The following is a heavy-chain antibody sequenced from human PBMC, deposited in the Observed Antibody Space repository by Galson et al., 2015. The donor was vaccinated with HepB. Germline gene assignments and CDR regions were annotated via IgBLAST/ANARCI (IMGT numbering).Heavy chain of an antibody. CDR2: INPYNGGT. V-gene: IGHV1-2*02. Sequence: SVKVSCKASGYIFTGNYIHWVRQAPGQRLEWVGWINPYNGGTNYAQKFQGRVTATRDTTIDTAYMELNRLTSDDTATYYCARRGYSGYDLYYFDYWGQGSLVTVSS. J-gene: IGHJ4*01. CDR1: GYIFTGNY. CDR3: ARRGYSGYDLYYFDY. D-gene: IGHD5-12*01.